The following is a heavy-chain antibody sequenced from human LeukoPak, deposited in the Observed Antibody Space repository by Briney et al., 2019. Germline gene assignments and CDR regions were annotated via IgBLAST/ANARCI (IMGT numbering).Heavy chain of an antibody. J-gene: IGHJ3*02. V-gene: IGHV3-53*01. D-gene: IGHD3-22*01. CDR1: GFAVSSNY. Sequence: PGGSLRLSCVVSGFAVSSNYMNWVRQAPGKGLEWVSVIYSGGSTYYADSVKGRFTISRDNSKNTLYLQMNSLRVEDTAVYYCAKEVYYFDTSGLYSFAFDIWGQGTMVTVPS. CDR3: AKEVYYFDTSGLYSFAFDI. CDR2: IYSGGST.